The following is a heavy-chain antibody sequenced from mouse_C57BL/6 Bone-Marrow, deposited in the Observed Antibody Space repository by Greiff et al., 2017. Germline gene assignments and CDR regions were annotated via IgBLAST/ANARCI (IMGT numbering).Heavy chain of an antibody. J-gene: IGHJ3*01. V-gene: IGHV1-5*01. CDR2: IYPGNSDT. Sequence: VQLKQSGTVLARPGASVKMSCKTSGYTFTSYWMHWVKQRPGQGLEWIGAIYPGNSDTSYNQKFKGKAKLTAVTSASTAYMELSSLTNEDSAVYYCTSRYGNYEAWFAYWGQGTLVTVSA. D-gene: IGHD2-10*02. CDR3: TSRYGNYEAWFAY. CDR1: GYTFTSYW.